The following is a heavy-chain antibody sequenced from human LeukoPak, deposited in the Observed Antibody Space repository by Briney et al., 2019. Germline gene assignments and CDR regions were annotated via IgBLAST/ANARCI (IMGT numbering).Heavy chain of an antibody. CDR1: GITLSNYG. CDR3: AKGTWSVRGALYYFDY. D-gene: IGHD3-10*01. J-gene: IGHJ4*02. V-gene: IGHV3-23*01. CDR2: LSASGGGT. Sequence: PGGSLRLSCAVSGITLSNYGMAWVRQAPGKGLEWVASLSASGGGTSYADSVRGRFTISRDNAKNTLYLQMNSLRAEDTAVYYCAKGTWSVRGALYYFDYWGQGTLVTVSS.